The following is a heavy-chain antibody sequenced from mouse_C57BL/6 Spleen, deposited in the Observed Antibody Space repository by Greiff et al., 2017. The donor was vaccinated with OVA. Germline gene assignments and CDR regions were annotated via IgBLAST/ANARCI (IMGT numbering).Heavy chain of an antibody. CDR2: ISYDGSN. Sequence: VQLKESGPGLVKPSQSLSLTCSVTGYSITSGYYWNWIRQFPGNKLEWMGYISYDGSNNYNPSLKNRISITRDTSKNQFFLKLNSVTTEDTATYYCAHGSSYYFDYWGQGTTLTVSS. CDR1: GYSITSGYY. V-gene: IGHV3-6*01. CDR3: AHGSSYYFDY. D-gene: IGHD1-1*01. J-gene: IGHJ2*01.